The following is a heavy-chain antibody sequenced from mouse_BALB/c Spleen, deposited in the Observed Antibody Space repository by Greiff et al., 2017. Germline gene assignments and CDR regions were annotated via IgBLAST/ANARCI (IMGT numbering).Heavy chain of an antibody. J-gene: IGHJ3*01. Sequence: EVNLVESGGGLVKPGGSLKLSCAASGFAFSSYDMSWVRQTPEKRLEWVAYISSGGGSTYYPDTVKGRFTISRDNAKNTLYLQMSSLKSEDTAMYYCARPSGTEFAYWGQGTLVTVSA. D-gene: IGHD4-1*01. CDR1: GFAFSSYD. CDR2: ISSGGGST. CDR3: ARPSGTEFAY. V-gene: IGHV5-12-1*01.